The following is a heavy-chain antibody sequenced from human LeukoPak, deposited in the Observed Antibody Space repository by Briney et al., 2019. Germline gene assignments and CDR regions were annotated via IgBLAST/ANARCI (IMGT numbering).Heavy chain of an antibody. CDR2: IYYSGST. J-gene: IGHJ5*02. CDR1: GGSISSGDYY. Sequence: SETLSLTCTVSGGSISSGDYYWSWIRQPPGKGLEWIGYIYYSGSTYYNPSLKSRVTTSIDTSKNQFSLKMSTVTAADTAVYYCVREVKGYGSSWYQNWFDPWGQGTLVTVSS. CDR3: VREVKGYGSSWYQNWFDP. V-gene: IGHV4-30-4*01. D-gene: IGHD6-13*01.